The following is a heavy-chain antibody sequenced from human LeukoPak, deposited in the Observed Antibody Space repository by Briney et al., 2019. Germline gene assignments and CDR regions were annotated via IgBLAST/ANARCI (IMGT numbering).Heavy chain of an antibody. CDR3: ARVSPKTVTNLQYFDY. J-gene: IGHJ4*02. V-gene: IGHV3-20*04. D-gene: IGHD4-17*01. CDR2: INWNGGST. Sequence: GGSLRLSCAASGFTFDDYGMNWVRHAPGKGLEWVSGINWNGGSTGYADSVKGRFTISRDNAKNSLYLQMNSLRAEDTAVYYCARVSPKTVTNLQYFDYWGQGTVVTVSS. CDR1: GFTFDDYG.